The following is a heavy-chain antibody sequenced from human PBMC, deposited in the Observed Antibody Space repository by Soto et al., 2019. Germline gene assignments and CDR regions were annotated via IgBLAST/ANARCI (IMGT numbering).Heavy chain of an antibody. CDR3: AASIFYYGMDV. J-gene: IGHJ6*02. CDR1: GYTFTNYW. V-gene: IGHV5-51*01. CDR2: IYPGDSDT. Sequence: PGESLKISCKGFGYTFTNYWIGWVRQMPGKGPEWMGIIYPGDSDTKYNPSFQGQVTISAVKSITTTYLQWSSLKASDTAIYYCAASIFYYGMDVWGQGTTVTVSS.